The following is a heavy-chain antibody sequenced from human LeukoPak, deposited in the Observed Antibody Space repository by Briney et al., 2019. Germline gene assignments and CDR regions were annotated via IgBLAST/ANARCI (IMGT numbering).Heavy chain of an antibody. CDR1: GFIFSNYA. J-gene: IGHJ4*02. V-gene: IGHV3-30-3*01. D-gene: IGHD6-19*01. Sequence: GGSLRLSRAASGFIFSNYAMHWVRQAPGKGLEWVAIISYDGGNRYYADSVKDRFTISRDNSKSTLYLQMNSLRAEDTAIYYCARVDSSGWYWYSFDDWGQGTLVTVSS. CDR2: ISYDGGNR. CDR3: ARVDSSGWYWYSFDD.